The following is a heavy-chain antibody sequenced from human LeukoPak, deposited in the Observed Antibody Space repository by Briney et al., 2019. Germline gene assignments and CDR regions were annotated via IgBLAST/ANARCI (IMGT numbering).Heavy chain of an antibody. Sequence: SETLSLTCTVSGGSISSGSYYWSWIRQPAGKGLEWIGRIYTSGSTNYNPSLKSRVTISVDTSKNQFSLKLSSVTAADTAVYYCARLRYSSSWYPTENWFDPWGQGTLVTVSS. V-gene: IGHV4-61*02. D-gene: IGHD6-13*01. CDR1: GGSISSGSYY. CDR2: IYTSGST. CDR3: ARLRYSSSWYPTENWFDP. J-gene: IGHJ5*02.